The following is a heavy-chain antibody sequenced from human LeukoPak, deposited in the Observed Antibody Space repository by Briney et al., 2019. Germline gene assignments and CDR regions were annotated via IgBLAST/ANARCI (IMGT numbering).Heavy chain of an antibody. CDR3: ARSGYSGYEYYFDY. D-gene: IGHD5-12*01. CDR2: IGTAGDT. Sequence: GGSLRLSCAASGFTVSSNYMSWVRQATGKGLEWVSAIGTAGDTYYPGSVKGRFTISRDNAKNSLYLQMNSLRAEDTALYHCARSGYSGYEYYFDYWGQGTLVTVSS. CDR1: GFTVSSNY. V-gene: IGHV3-13*01. J-gene: IGHJ4*02.